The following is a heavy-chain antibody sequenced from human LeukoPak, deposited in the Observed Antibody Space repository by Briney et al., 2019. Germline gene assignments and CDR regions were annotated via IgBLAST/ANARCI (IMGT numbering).Heavy chain of an antibody. J-gene: IGHJ4*02. CDR2: ISGSGGST. Sequence: GGSLRLSCAASGFTFSSYAMSWVRQAPGKGLEWVSAISGSGGSTYYADYVKGRFIISRDNSKNTLYLEMNSLRAEDTAAYYCAKDRVATIGLYYFDYWGQGTLVTVSS. CDR3: AKDRVATIGLYYFDY. CDR1: GFTFSSYA. D-gene: IGHD5-12*01. V-gene: IGHV3-23*01.